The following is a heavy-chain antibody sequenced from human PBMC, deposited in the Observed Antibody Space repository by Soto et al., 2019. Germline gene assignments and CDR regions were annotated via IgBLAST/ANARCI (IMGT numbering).Heavy chain of an antibody. CDR3: ARQIYDSDTGPNFQYYFDS. Sequence: GESLKISCKGSGYSFAGYWITWVRQKPGKGLEWMGRIDPSDSQTYYSPSFRGHVTVSVTKSITTVFLQWSSLRASDTAMYYCARQIYDSDTGPNFQYYFDSWGQGTPVTVSS. J-gene: IGHJ4*02. D-gene: IGHD3-22*01. CDR2: IDPSDSQT. V-gene: IGHV5-10-1*01. CDR1: GYSFAGYW.